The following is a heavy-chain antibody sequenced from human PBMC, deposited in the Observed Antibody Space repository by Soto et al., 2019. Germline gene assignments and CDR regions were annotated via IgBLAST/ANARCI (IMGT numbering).Heavy chain of an antibody. CDR3: AKVMIFGVVTPGLLHFDY. D-gene: IGHD3-3*01. J-gene: IGHJ4*02. V-gene: IGHV3-30*18. CDR2: ISYDGSNK. Sequence: GGSLRLSCAASGFTFSSYGMHWVRQAPGKGLEWVAVISYDGSNKYYADSVKGRFTISRDNSKNTLYLQMNSLRAEDTAVYYCAKVMIFGVVTPGLLHFDYWGQGTLVTVSS. CDR1: GFTFSSYG.